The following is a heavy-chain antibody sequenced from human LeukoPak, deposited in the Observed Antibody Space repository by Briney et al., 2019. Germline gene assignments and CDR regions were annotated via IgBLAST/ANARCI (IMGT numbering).Heavy chain of an antibody. CDR2: INPHTGGT. CDR1: GYSFTGSY. V-gene: IGHV1-2*06. CDR3: TREEDTALVTDWFDP. D-gene: IGHD5-18*01. J-gene: IGHJ5*02. Sequence: ASVKVSCKVSGYSFTGSYMHWVRQAPGQELEWVGRINPHTGGTLYAQSFQGRVTMTRDTSIITVYMELTRLTSDDTAVYYCTREEDTALVTDWFDPWGQGTLVTVSS.